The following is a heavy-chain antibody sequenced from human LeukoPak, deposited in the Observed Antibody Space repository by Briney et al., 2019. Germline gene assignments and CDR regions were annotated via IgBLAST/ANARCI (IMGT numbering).Heavy chain of an antibody. V-gene: IGHV1-2*02. J-gene: IGHJ4*02. D-gene: IGHD5-18*01. CDR3: AREIGPRQLHLWGSAFDY. Sequence: GASVKVSCKASGYTFTSYYMHWVRQAPGHGLEWMGWVNPHSGGTNFAQGFRGRVTLTRDTSVTTAYMELSSLRSEDTAVYYCAREIGPRQLHLWGSAFDYWGQGTLVTVSS. CDR1: GYTFTSYY. CDR2: VNPHSGGT.